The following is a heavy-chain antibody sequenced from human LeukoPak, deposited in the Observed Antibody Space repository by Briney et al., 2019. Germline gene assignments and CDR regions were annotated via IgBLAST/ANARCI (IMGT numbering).Heavy chain of an antibody. CDR1: GGSFSGYY. Sequence: SETLSLTCAVYGGSFSGYYWSWIRQPPGKGLEWIGEINHSGSTNYNPSLKRRVTISVDTSKNQFYLQLSSVTAADTAVYYCARFLMGATPTDYWGQGTLVTVSS. V-gene: IGHV4-34*01. J-gene: IGHJ4*02. CDR3: ARFLMGATPTDY. D-gene: IGHD1-26*01. CDR2: INHSGST.